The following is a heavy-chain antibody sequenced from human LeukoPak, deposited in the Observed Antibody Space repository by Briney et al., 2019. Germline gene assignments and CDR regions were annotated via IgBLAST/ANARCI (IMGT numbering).Heavy chain of an antibody. CDR3: ARAEVTAILGYYYGMDV. D-gene: IGHD2-21*02. J-gene: IGHJ6*02. CDR2: IYYSGST. CDR1: GGSISSGGYY. Sequence: PSETPSLTCTVSGGSISSGGYYWSWIRQHPGKGLEWIGYIYYSGSTYYNPSLKSRVTISVDTSKNQFSLKLSSVTAADTAVYYCARAEVTAILGYYYGMDVWGQGTTVTVSS. V-gene: IGHV4-31*03.